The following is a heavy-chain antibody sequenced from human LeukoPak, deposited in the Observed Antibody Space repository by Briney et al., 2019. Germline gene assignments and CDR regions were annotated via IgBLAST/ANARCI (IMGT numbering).Heavy chain of an antibody. CDR2: IYYSGST. CDR1: VGSISSYY. J-gene: IGHJ4*02. CDR3: ARVIGDYGDYYYYFDY. Sequence: SETLSLTCSVSVGSISSYYWSWIRQPPGKGLEWIGYIYYSGSTNYNPSLKSRVTISVDTSKNQFSLKLSSVTAADTAVYYCARVIGDYGDYYYYFDYWGQGTLVTVSS. D-gene: IGHD4-17*01. V-gene: IGHV4-59*01.